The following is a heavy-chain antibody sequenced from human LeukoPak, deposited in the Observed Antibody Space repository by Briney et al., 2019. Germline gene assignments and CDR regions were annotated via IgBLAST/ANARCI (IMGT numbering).Heavy chain of an antibody. CDR1: GDSVSSNIAA. Sequence: SQTLSLTCAIPGDSVSSNIAAWHWIRQSPSRGLEWLGRTYYKSKWYNDYAVSVKSRITFNPDTSENQFSLHLNSVTPEDTAVYYCARERQWLVGDAFDIWGQGTMVTVSS. D-gene: IGHD6-19*01. V-gene: IGHV6-1*01. CDR3: ARERQWLVGDAFDI. CDR2: TYYKSKWYN. J-gene: IGHJ3*02.